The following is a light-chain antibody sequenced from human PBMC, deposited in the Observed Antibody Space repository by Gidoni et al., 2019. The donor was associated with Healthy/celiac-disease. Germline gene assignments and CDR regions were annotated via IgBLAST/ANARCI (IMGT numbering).Light chain of an antibody. V-gene: IGKV1-8*01. CDR2: AAS. Sequence: AIRMTQPPSSFSASTGDRVTLTCRASQGITSYLAWYQQKQGKATKLLIYAASTLHSGVPSRFSGSGSGTDFTLTISCLLSEDCATYYCQKYYSYPWTCGQXTKVEIK. CDR1: QGITSY. CDR3: QKYYSYPWT. J-gene: IGKJ1*01.